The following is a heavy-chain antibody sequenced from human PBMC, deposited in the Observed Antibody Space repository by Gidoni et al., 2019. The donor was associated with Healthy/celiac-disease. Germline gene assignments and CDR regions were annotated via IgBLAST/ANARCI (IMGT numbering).Heavy chain of an antibody. D-gene: IGHD6-13*01. J-gene: IGHJ4*02. CDR1: GGSISSYY. CDR3: ASSPSEYSSSWTTSNYFDY. CDR2: IYYSGST. V-gene: IGHV4-59*08. Sequence: QVQLQESGPGLVKPSETLSLTCTVSGGSISSYYWSWIRQPPGKGLEWIGYIYYSGSTNYNPSLKSRVTISVDTSKNQFSLKLSSVTAADTAVYYCASSPSEYSSSWTTSNYFDYWGQGTLVTVSS.